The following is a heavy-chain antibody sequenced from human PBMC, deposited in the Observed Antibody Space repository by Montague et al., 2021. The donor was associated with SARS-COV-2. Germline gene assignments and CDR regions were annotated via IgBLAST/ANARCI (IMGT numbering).Heavy chain of an antibody. Sequence: SETLSLTCTVSGGSIGSSSYYWGWIRQPPGKGLEWIGSIYYSGSTYYNPSLKSRVTLSVDTSKNQFSLKLSSVTAADTAVYYCARFPTSYYYDSKAAPATPDAFDIWGQGTMVTVSS. J-gene: IGHJ3*02. CDR2: IYYSGST. V-gene: IGHV4-39*01. CDR1: GGSIGSSSYY. CDR3: ARFPTSYYYDSKAAPATPDAFDI. D-gene: IGHD3-22*01.